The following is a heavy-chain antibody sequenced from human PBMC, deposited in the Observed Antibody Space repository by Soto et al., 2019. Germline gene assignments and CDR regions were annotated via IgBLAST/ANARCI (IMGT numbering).Heavy chain of an antibody. V-gene: IGHV3-30-3*01. CDR3: AIVTGCYGSVEIDY. CDR2: TSFDGSNE. Sequence: QVQLVESGGGVVQPGRSLRLSCAASGFTFTGFAMYWVRQAPGKGLEWVAVTSFDGSNEYYADFVEGRFTISRDNSKNTLYLQMNSLRPEDTAVYYCAIVTGCYGSVEIDYCGQGTLGTVSS. J-gene: IGHJ4*02. CDR1: GFTFTGFA. D-gene: IGHD3-10*01.